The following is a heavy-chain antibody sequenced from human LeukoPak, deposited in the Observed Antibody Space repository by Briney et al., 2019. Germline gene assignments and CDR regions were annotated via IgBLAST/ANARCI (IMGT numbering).Heavy chain of an antibody. CDR1: GYDFSIYT. J-gene: IGHJ6*02. V-gene: IGHV7-4-1*02. Sequence: ASVKVSCKPSGYDFSIYTLNWVRQVPGQGPEWMGWMNTNTGRATYAQDFRGRFVFSFDSSVSTAYLEITSLKAADTAVYYCAREEGGLDVWGQGTTVIVSS. CDR2: MNTNTGRA. CDR3: AREEGGLDV.